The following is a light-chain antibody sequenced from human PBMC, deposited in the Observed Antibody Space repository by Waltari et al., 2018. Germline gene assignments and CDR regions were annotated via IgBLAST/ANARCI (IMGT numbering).Light chain of an antibody. CDR3: QHYVSLPVT. Sequence: ELVLQQSPGTLSLSPGESATPSCRPSQSVSRALAWYQQKPGQAPRLLIYGASNRATGIPDRFSGSGSGTDFSLIISRLEPEDFAVYYCQHYVSLPVTFGQGTKVEIK. CDR2: GAS. J-gene: IGKJ1*01. CDR1: QSVSRA. V-gene: IGKV3-20*01.